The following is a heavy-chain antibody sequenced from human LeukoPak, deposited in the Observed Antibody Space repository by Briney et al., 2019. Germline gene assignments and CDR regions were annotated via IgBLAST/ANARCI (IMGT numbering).Heavy chain of an antibody. CDR2: IYDSGST. D-gene: IGHD4-17*01. Sequence: PSETLSLTCTVSGGSISSYYWSWIRQTPGKGLEWIGYIYDSGSTKYNPSLKSRVTISVDTSKNQFSLRLSSVTAADTAVYYCARGWRYGDCAKFDFAYWGQGTLVTVSS. V-gene: IGHV4-59*01. J-gene: IGHJ4*02. CDR3: ARGWRYGDCAKFDFAY. CDR1: GGSISSYY.